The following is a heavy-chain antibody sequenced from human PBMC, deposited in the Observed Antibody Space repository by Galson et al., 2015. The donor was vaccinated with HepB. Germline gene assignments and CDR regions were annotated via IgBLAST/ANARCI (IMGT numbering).Heavy chain of an antibody. V-gene: IGHV3-7*03. CDR3: ATGSYYNPRAFDI. Sequence: SLRLSCAASGFTFISYWMSWVRQAPGKGLEWVANINQDGSEKYYVDSVKGRFTISRDNAKNSLYLQMNSLRAEDTAVYYCATGSYYNPRAFDIWGQGTMVTVSS. J-gene: IGHJ3*02. D-gene: IGHD3-10*01. CDR1: GFTFISYW. CDR2: INQDGSEK.